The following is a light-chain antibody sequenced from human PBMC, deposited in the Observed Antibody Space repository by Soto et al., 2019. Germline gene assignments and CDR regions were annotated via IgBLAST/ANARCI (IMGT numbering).Light chain of an antibody. J-gene: IGLJ1*01. V-gene: IGLV2-14*01. CDR1: SSDVGGYNY. CDR3: SSYTSSSTPYV. Sequence: QSVLTQPASVSGSPGQSITISCTGTSSDVGGYNYVSWYQQHPVKAPKLMIYDGTNRPSGVSDRFSCSKSGNTASLTISGLQAEDEADYYCSSYTSSSTPYVFGTGTKVTVL. CDR2: DGT.